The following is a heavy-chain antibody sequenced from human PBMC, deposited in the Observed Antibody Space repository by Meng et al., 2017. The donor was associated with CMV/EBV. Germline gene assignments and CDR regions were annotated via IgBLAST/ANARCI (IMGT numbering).Heavy chain of an antibody. CDR1: GFTFSNYW. CDR2: INSGGSST. CDR3: ASIAVPGSESDF. Sequence: GESLKISCAASGFTFSNYWMHWVRQAPGKGLVWVSRINSGGSSTTYADSVKGRFTISRDNAKNTLYLQMNSLRAEDTAVYYCASIAVPGSESDFWGQGTLVTVSS. V-gene: IGHV3-74*01. J-gene: IGHJ4*02. D-gene: IGHD6-13*01.